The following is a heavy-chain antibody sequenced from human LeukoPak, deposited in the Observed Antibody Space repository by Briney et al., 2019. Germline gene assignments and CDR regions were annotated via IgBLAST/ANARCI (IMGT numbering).Heavy chain of an antibody. V-gene: IGHV3-30*03. Sequence: GGSLGLSCAASGVPFSSYGMHWVREAPGRGLEWVALISSDGNDKLYGDSVKGRFTISRDDSKSTLYLQMNSLRAEDTAVYYCTTKVIRGNSGDDYDDWGQGTLVTVSS. D-gene: IGHD5-12*01. CDR3: TTKVIRGNSGDDYDD. CDR2: ISSDGNDK. CDR1: GVPFSSYG. J-gene: IGHJ4*02.